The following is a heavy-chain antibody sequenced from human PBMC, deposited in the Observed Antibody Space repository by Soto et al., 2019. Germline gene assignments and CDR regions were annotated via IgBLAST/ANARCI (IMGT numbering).Heavy chain of an antibody. Sequence: SETLSLTCTVSGDSISSYYWTWIRQPPGKGLEWIAFIYYGGSINYNPSLKSRVAISVDTSKNQFSLNLNSVTAADTAVYYCARPGLPWGSLEYWGQGTRVSLSS. D-gene: IGHD7-27*01. CDR3: ARPGLPWGSLEY. V-gene: IGHV4-59*08. J-gene: IGHJ4*02. CDR2: IYYGGSI. CDR1: GDSISSYY.